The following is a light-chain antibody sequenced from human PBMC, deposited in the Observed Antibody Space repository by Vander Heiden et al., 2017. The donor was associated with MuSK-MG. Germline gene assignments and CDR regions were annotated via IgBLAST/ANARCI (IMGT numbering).Light chain of an antibody. Sequence: EIALTLSPGTMSLSPGERDTLSCRASQSVSSSYLAWYQQKPGQAPRLLIYGASSRATGIPDRFSGSGSGTDFTLTISRLEPEDFAVYYCQQYGSSPYTFGQGTKLEIK. CDR2: GAS. CDR1: QSVSSSY. J-gene: IGKJ2*01. V-gene: IGKV3-20*01. CDR3: QQYGSSPYT.